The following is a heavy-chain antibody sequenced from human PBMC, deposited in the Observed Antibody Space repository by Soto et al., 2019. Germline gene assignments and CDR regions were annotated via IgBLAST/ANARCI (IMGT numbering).Heavy chain of an antibody. Sequence: QVQLVESGGGVVQPGRSLRLSCAASGFALTPYAMHWVRQAPGKGLEWVAIISYDGSYKSYGDSVKGRFTISRDNSENSLYLQMDTLRSEDTAVYYCARDWDRGGRSYLWKFDLWGRGTLVTVSS. CDR1: GFALTPYA. J-gene: IGHJ2*01. CDR2: ISYDGSYK. CDR3: ARDWDRGGRSYLWKFDL. D-gene: IGHD3-10*01. V-gene: IGHV3-30-3*01.